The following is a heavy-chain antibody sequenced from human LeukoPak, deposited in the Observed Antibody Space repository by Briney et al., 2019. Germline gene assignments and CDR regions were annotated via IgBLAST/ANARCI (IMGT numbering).Heavy chain of an antibody. J-gene: IGHJ4*01. CDR3: VRDFSGESGYGGY. CDR2: ISPRGTYK. CDR1: GFIYKDYA. D-gene: IGHD5-12*01. V-gene: IGHV3-21*01. Sequence: PGGSLRLSCATSGFIYKDYAMNWVRQAPGKGLEWVASISPRGTYKFYADSIKGRFTISRDDAEKSLYLQMNSLRAEDTALSFCVRDFSGESGYGGYWGQGTQVTVSA.